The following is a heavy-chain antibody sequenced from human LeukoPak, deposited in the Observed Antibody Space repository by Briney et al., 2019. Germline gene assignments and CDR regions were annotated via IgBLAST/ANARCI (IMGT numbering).Heavy chain of an antibody. Sequence: GGSLRLSCAASGFTFSSYAMSWVRQAPGKGLEWVSAISGSGGSTYYADSVKGRFTISRDNSKNTLYLQMNSLRAKDTAVYYCAKESYDYVWGSYHHWGQGTLVTVSS. CDR1: GFTFSSYA. CDR2: ISGSGGST. J-gene: IGHJ5*02. CDR3: AKESYDYVWGSYHH. D-gene: IGHD3-16*02. V-gene: IGHV3-23*01.